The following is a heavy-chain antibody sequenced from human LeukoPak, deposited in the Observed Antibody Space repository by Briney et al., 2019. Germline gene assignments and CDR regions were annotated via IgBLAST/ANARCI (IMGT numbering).Heavy chain of an antibody. J-gene: IGHJ4*02. CDR1: GGSISSNTYH. CDR2: VHYSGTA. D-gene: IGHD1-26*01. Sequence: SETLSLTCTVSGGSISSNTYHWGWLRQPPGKGVEWIASVHYSGTAYYRPTLKSRLTISADTSKNQFSLKLMSVTAADTAVYYCARGLGSPTDYWGQGTLVTVFS. CDR3: ARGLGSPTDY. V-gene: IGHV4-39*01.